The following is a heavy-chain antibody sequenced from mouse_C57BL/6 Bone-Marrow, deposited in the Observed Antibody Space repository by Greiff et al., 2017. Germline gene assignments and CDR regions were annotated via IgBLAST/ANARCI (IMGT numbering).Heavy chain of an antibody. CDR1: GFSLTSYG. J-gene: IGHJ4*01. CDR3: DKEGGFYYYGSSLYAMDY. CDR2: IWGDGST. V-gene: IGHV2-3*01. Sequence: VKLVESGPGLVAPSQSLSITCTVSGFSLTSYGVSWVRQPPGKGLEWLGAIWGDGSTNYHSALISRLSISKDNSKSQVFLKLNRLQTDDTATYYCDKEGGFYYYGSSLYAMDYWGQGTSVTVSS. D-gene: IGHD1-1*01.